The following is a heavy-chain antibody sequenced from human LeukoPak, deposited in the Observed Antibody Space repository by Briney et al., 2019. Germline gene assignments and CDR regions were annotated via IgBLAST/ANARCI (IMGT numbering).Heavy chain of an antibody. CDR3: ARAEKPNWGNYYYYCMDV. J-gene: IGHJ6*03. CDR1: GYTFTGYY. D-gene: IGHD7-27*01. V-gene: IGHV1-2*02. Sequence: ASVKVSCKASGYTFTGYYMHWVRQAPGQGLEWMGWINPNSGGTNYAQKFQGRVTMTRDTSISTAYMELSRLRSDDTAVYYCARAEKPNWGNYYYYCMDVWAKGPRSPSP. CDR2: INPNSGGT.